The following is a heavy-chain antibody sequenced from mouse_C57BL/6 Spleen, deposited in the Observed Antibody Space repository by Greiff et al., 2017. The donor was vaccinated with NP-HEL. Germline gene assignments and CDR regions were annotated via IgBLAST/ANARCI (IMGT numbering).Heavy chain of an antibody. Sequence: VQLKESGPELVKPGASVKIPCKASGYTFTDYNMDWVKQSHGKSLEWIGDINPNNGGTIYNQKFKGKATLTVDKSSSTAYMELRSLTSEDTAVYYCASRTGMYWYFDVWGTGTTVTVSS. V-gene: IGHV1-18*01. CDR1: GYTFTDYN. D-gene: IGHD4-1*01. CDR2: INPNNGGT. CDR3: ASRTGMYWYFDV. J-gene: IGHJ1*03.